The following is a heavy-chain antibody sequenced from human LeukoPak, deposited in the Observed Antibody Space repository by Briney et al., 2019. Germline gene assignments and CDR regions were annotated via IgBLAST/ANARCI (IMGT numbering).Heavy chain of an antibody. CDR2: IYYSGST. V-gene: IGHV4-59*01. CDR1: GGSISSYY. J-gene: IGHJ4*02. Sequence: PSETLSLTCTVSGGSISSYYWSWIRQPPGKGLEWIGYIYYSGSTNYNPSLTSRVTISVDTSKNQFSLKLSSVTAADTAVYYCARDRLYYFDYWGQGTLVTVSS. CDR3: ARDRLYYFDY. D-gene: IGHD2-21*02.